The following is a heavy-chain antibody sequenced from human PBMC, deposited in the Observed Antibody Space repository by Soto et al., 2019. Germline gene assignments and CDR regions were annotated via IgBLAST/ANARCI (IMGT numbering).Heavy chain of an antibody. J-gene: IGHJ6*03. CDR2: ISAYNGNT. Sequence: QVQLVQSGAEVKKPGASVKVSYKASGYTFTSYGISWVRQAPGQGLEWMGWISAYNGNTNYAQKLQGRVTMTTDTSTSTAYMELRSLRSDDTAVYYCARVRYCSSTSCSRYYYYMDVWGKGTTVTVSS. D-gene: IGHD2-2*01. V-gene: IGHV1-18*01. CDR1: GYTFTSYG. CDR3: ARVRYCSSTSCSRYYYYMDV.